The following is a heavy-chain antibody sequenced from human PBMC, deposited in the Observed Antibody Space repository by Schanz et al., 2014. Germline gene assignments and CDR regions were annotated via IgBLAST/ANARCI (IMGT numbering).Heavy chain of an antibody. CDR2: ISGSSIHK. CDR3: ARPSDSSWYMDV. V-gene: IGHV3-11*06. CDR1: GFTFSDYY. J-gene: IGHJ6*03. D-gene: IGHD2-21*02. Sequence: VQLVESGGGLVQPGGSLRLSCAASGFTFSDYYMAWIRQAPGKGLEWVSHISGSSIHKNYADSVKGRFSISRDNGETSVYLQMNSLRAEDTAVYYCARPSDSSWYMDVWGKGTTVTVSS.